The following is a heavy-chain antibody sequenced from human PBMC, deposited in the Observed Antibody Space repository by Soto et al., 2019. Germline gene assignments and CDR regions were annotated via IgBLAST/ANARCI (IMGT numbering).Heavy chain of an antibody. CDR1: GDTFTSYY. CDR3: ARSSGGNFGIIIEGSNWFDP. V-gene: IGHV1-46*01. CDR2: INPHGGST. J-gene: IGHJ5*02. D-gene: IGHD3-3*01. Sequence: ASVKVSCKAPGDTFTSYYLNWVRQAPGQGLEWMGVINPHGGSTKYAQKSQGRITMTRDTSRSTVYMELSSLRSDDTAIYYCARSSGGNFGIIIEGSNWFDPWGQGTLVTV.